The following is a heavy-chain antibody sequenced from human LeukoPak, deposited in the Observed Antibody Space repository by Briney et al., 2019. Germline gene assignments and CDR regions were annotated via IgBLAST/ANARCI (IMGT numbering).Heavy chain of an antibody. D-gene: IGHD3-3*02. V-gene: IGHV4-59*08. J-gene: IGHJ3*02. Sequence: PSETLSLTCTVSGGSISSYYWTWIRQPPGKGLEWLGYIYYSGSTNYNPSLKSRVTISLDTSKNQFSLRLTSVTAADTALYFCTIFVVADSDAFEIWGQGTMVTVSS. CDR1: GGSISSYY. CDR3: TIFVVADSDAFEI. CDR2: IYYSGST.